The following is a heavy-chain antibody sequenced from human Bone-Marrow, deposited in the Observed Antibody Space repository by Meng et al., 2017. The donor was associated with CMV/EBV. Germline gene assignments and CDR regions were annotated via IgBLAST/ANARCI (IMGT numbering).Heavy chain of an antibody. D-gene: IGHD2-2*01. CDR1: GYTFTGYY. V-gene: IGHV1-2*02. CDR2: INPNSGGT. Sequence: ASVKVSCKASGYTFTGYYMHWVRQAPGQGLEWMGWINPNSGGTNYAQKFKGRVTMTRDTSISTAYMELSRLRSDDTAVYYCARSYRPAAMNAFDIWGQGTMVTVSS. J-gene: IGHJ3*02. CDR3: ARSYRPAAMNAFDI.